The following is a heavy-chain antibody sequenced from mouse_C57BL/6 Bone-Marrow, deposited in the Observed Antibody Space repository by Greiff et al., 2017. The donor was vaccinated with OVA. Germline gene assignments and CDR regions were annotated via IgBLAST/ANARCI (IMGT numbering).Heavy chain of an antibody. V-gene: IGHV1-64*01. CDR2: IHPNSGST. CDR3: ARNGRSPWFAY. Sequence: VKLQQPGAELVKPGASVKLSCKASGYTFTSYWMHWVKQRPGQGLEWIGMIHPNSGSTNYNEKFKSKATLTVDKSSSTAYMQLSSLTSEDSAVYYCARNGRSPWFAYWGQGTLVTVSA. CDR1: GYTFTSYW. J-gene: IGHJ3*01. D-gene: IGHD1-1*01.